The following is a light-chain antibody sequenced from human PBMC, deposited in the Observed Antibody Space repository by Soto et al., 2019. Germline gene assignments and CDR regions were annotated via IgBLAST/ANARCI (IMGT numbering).Light chain of an antibody. Sequence: QSALTQPASVSGSPGQSITISCTGTSSDLGDYNYVSWFQHHPGKAPKLMIYEVSNRPSGVSNRFSGSKSGNTASLTISGLQAEDEADYYCSSYTSSITWVFGGGTKLTVL. CDR3: SSYTSSITWV. J-gene: IGLJ3*02. V-gene: IGLV2-14*01. CDR2: EVS. CDR1: SSDLGDYNY.